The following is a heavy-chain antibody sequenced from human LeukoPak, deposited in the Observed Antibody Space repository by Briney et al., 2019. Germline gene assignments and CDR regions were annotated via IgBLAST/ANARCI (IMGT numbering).Heavy chain of an antibody. V-gene: IGHV3-74*01. J-gene: IGHJ4*02. D-gene: IGHD1-26*01. Sequence: GGSLRLSCAASGFTFSSFWMHWVRQTPEKGLVWVSRINSDSSSTSYADSVRGRFTISRDNAKNTLYLQMDSLRADDTAVYYCARGWELRPDYWGQGTLVTVSS. CDR1: GFTFSSFW. CDR3: ARGWELRPDY. CDR2: INSDSSST.